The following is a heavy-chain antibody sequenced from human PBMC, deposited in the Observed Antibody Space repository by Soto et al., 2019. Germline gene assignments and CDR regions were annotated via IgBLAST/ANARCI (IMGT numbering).Heavy chain of an antibody. V-gene: IGHV3-30-3*01. CDR2: ISYDGSNK. CDR1: GFTFSIYA. CDR3: ARARLDTPALDY. Sequence: QVQLVESGGGVVQPGRSPRLSCAASGFTFSIYAMHWVRQAPGKGLEWVAVISYDGSNKYYADSVKGRFTISRDNSKNTRYLQMNSLRAEDTAVYYCARARLDTPALDYWGQGTLVTVSS. D-gene: IGHD2-2*01. J-gene: IGHJ4*02.